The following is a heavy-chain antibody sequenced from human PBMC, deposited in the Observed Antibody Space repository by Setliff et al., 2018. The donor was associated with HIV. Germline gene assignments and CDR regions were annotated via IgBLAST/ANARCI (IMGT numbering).Heavy chain of an antibody. CDR3: GSDFSGWYYFDM. V-gene: IGHV1-69*13. Sequence: SVKVSCKASGGTFSVYGVSWLRQAPGQGLEWVGGIITMFGTVKYAQKFQGRVRITADEVTNIAYMDLSGLRYENTAVYYCGSDFSGWYYFDMWGQGTLVTVSS. J-gene: IGHJ4*02. CDR1: GGTFSVYG. D-gene: IGHD6-19*01. CDR2: IITMFGTV.